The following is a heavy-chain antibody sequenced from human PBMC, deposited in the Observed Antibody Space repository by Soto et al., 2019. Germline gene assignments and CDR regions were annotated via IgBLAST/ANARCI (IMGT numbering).Heavy chain of an antibody. J-gene: IGHJ2*01. CDR3: ARMSYFYDKWYFDL. CDR1: GASINNNDYY. V-gene: IGHV4-30-4*01. CDR2: VYYSGTT. D-gene: IGHD3-22*01. Sequence: SETLSLTCTVSGASINNNDYYWSWIRQTPGKGLEWIGYVYYSGTTDYIPSLKSRLSMSIDKSQNQFTLKLNSVTAADTATYYCARMSYFYDKWYFDLWGRGTLVTVTS.